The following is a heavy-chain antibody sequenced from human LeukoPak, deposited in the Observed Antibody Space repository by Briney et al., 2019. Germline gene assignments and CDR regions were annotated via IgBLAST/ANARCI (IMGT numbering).Heavy chain of an antibody. CDR2: IYRTGST. D-gene: IGHD6-19*01. V-gene: IGHV4-59*01. CDR1: GGSISGYY. Sequence: SETLSLTCTVSGGSISGYYYNWIRQPPGKGLEWIGYIYRTGSTNYNPSLKSRVTITPDTSKNQFSLRLTSVTAADTAVYYCAREGTYGWYNWFDPWGQGTLVTVSS. CDR3: AREGTYGWYNWFDP. J-gene: IGHJ5*02.